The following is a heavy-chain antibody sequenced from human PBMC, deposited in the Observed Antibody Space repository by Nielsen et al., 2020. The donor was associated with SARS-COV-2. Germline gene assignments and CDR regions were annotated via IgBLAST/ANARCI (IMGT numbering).Heavy chain of an antibody. CDR2: IKQDGSEK. V-gene: IGHV3-7*01. Sequence: GGSLRLSCAASGFTFSSYWMHWVRQAPGKGLEWVANIKQDGSEKYYVDSVKGRFTISRDNAKNSLYLQMNSLRAEDTAVYYCAREMGSYSSSWPDAFDIWGQGTMVTVSS. CDR1: GFTFSSYW. D-gene: IGHD6-13*01. J-gene: IGHJ3*02. CDR3: AREMGSYSSSWPDAFDI.